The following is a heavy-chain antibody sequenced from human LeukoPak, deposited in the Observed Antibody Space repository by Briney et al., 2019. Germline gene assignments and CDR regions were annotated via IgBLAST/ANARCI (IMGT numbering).Heavy chain of an antibody. CDR3: ARGGYCSSTSCYNFDY. CDR2: MNPNSGNT. V-gene: IGHV1-8*01. D-gene: IGHD2-2*02. Sequence: GASVTVSCKASGYTFTSYDINWVRQATGQGLEWMGWMNPNSGNTGYAQKFQGRVTMTRNTSISTAYMELSSLRSEDTAVYYCARGGYCSSTSCYNFDYWGQGTLVTVSS. J-gene: IGHJ4*02. CDR1: GYTFTSYD.